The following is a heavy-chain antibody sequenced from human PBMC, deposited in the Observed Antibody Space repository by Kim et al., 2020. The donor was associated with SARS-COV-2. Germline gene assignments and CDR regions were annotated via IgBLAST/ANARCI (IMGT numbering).Heavy chain of an antibody. V-gene: IGHV3-11*06. CDR3: ARNYGSASYNWFDP. CDR1: GFTFSDFY. D-gene: IGHD3-10*01. J-gene: IGHJ5*02. CDR2: IGRDSSHT. Sequence: GGSLRLSCAASGFTFSDFYMTWIRQAPGKGLEWVAYIGRDSSHTNYGDAVKGRFTISRDNAKNSLYLHMNSLRVEDTAVYHCARNYGSASYNWFDPWGQGTLVTVSS.